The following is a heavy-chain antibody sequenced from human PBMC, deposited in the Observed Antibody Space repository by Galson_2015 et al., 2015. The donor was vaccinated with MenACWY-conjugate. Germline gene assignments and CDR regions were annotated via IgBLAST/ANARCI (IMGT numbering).Heavy chain of an antibody. Sequence: SLRLSCAASGFTFSSYNMHWVRQAPGKGLEWVSSISGGSTYIYYADSVKGRFTISRDNAENSLYLQMNSLRTEDTAVYYCARADCSNTICYASGYWGQGALVTVSS. CDR3: ARADCSNTICYASGY. D-gene: IGHD2-2*01. J-gene: IGHJ4*02. CDR2: ISGGSTYI. CDR1: GFTFSSYN. V-gene: IGHV3-21*01.